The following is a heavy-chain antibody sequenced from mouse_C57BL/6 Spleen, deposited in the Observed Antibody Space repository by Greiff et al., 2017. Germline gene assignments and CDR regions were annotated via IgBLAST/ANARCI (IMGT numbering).Heavy chain of an antibody. CDR1: GYTFTSYW. V-gene: IGHV1-69*01. CDR2: IDPSDSYT. Sequence: VKLQQPGAELVMPGASVKLSCKASGYTFTSYWMHWVKQRPGQGLEWIGEIDPSDSYTNYNQKFKGKSTLTVDKSSSTAYMQLSSLTSEDSAVYYCARRDYYGLFDYWGQGTTLTVSS. D-gene: IGHD1-2*01. J-gene: IGHJ2*01. CDR3: ARRDYYGLFDY.